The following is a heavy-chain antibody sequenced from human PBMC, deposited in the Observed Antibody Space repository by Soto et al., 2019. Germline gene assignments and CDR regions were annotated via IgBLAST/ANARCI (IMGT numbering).Heavy chain of an antibody. V-gene: IGHV1-46*01. CDR1: GYTFTSYY. CDR3: ARDSQFLEWLRYYYGMDV. Sequence: QVQLVQSGAEVKKPGASVKVSCKASGYTFTSYYMHWVRQAPGQGLEWMGIINPSGGSTSYAQKFQGRVTMTRDTSTSTVYMELSSLRSEDTAVYYCARDSQFLEWLRYYYGMDVWGQGTTVTVSS. D-gene: IGHD3-3*01. CDR2: INPSGGST. J-gene: IGHJ6*02.